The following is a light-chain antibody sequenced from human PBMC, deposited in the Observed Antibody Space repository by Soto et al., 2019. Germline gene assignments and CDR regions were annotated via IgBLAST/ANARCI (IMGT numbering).Light chain of an antibody. CDR1: SSDIGSYDH. J-gene: IGLJ1*01. CDR2: AVS. V-gene: IGLV2-14*03. Sequence: QSALAQPGSVSGSPGQSITISCSGTSSDIGSYDHVAWYQQFPGKSPKLIIYAVSDRPSGVSDRFSGSKSGISASLTISGLQTEDEADYYCISYTDRQSYLFGTGTKVTVL. CDR3: ISYTDRQSYL.